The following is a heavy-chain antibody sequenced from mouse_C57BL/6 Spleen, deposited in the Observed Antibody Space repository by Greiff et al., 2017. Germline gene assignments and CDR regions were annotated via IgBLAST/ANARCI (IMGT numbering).Heavy chain of an antibody. D-gene: IGHD1-1*01. J-gene: IGHJ1*03. Sequence: VKVVESGAELARPGASVKLSCKASGYTFTSYGISWVKQRTGQGLEWIGEIYPRSGNTYYNEKFKGKATLTADKSSSTAYMELRSLTSEDSAVYFCARDPYYYGSSYGYVDVWGTGTTVTVSS. CDR1: GYTFTSYG. CDR3: ARDPYYYGSSYGYVDV. CDR2: IYPRSGNT. V-gene: IGHV1-81*01.